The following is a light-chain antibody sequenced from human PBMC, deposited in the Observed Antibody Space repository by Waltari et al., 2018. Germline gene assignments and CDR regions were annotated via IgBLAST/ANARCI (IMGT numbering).Light chain of an antibody. CDR2: EVS. CDR1: SSDVGVYNF. CDR3: SSYAGSMTLV. V-gene: IGLV2-8*01. Sequence: QSALTQPPSASGSPGQTVTISCTATSSDVGVYNFVSWYQQHPGKAPKLMIYEVSERPSGVPDRFSGSKSGNTASLTVSGLQTEDESDYYCSSYAGSMTLVFGGGTKLTVL. J-gene: IGLJ2*01.